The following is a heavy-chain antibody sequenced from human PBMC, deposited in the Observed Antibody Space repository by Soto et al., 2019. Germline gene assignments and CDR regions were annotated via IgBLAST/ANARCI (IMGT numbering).Heavy chain of an antibody. J-gene: IGHJ5*02. Sequence: QITLKESGPTLVKPTQTLTLTCTFSGFSLSTSGVGVGWIRQPPGKALEWLALIYWDDDKRYSPSLKSRLTTSKDXSKNQVVLTMTNMDPVDTATYYCALTYYGSGSYYNVRWFDPWGQGTLVTVSS. D-gene: IGHD3-10*01. CDR3: ALTYYGSGSYYNVRWFDP. CDR1: GFSLSTSGVG. V-gene: IGHV2-5*02. CDR2: IYWDDDK.